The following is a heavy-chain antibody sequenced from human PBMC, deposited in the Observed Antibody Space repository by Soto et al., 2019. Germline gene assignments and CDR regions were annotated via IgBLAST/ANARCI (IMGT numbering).Heavy chain of an antibody. J-gene: IGHJ3*02. V-gene: IGHV4-59*01. Sequence: QVQLQESGPGLVKPSETLSLTCTVSGGSISSYYWSWIRQPPGKGLEWIGYIYYSGSTNYNPSLKSRVTIAVDTTKNQFSLKLSSVTAADTAVYYCARGESLVVPAAMDLDDFDIWGQGTMVTVSS. CDR3: ARGESLVVPAAMDLDDFDI. D-gene: IGHD2-2*01. CDR1: GGSISSYY. CDR2: IYYSGST.